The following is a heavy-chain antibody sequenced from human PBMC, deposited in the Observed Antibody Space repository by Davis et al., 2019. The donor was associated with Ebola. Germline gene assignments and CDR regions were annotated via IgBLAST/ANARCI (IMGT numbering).Heavy chain of an antibody. V-gene: IGHV3-11*04. CDR3: ARDRSGLRSYGMDV. Sequence: GGSLRLSCAASGFTFSDSYMTWIRQAPGKGLEWISYISSSGSTIYYADSVKGRFTISRDNAKNSLYLQMNSLRAEDTAVYYCARDRSGLRSYGMDVWGKGTTVTVSS. CDR2: ISSSGSTI. J-gene: IGHJ6*04. CDR1: GFTFSDSY. D-gene: IGHD4-17*01.